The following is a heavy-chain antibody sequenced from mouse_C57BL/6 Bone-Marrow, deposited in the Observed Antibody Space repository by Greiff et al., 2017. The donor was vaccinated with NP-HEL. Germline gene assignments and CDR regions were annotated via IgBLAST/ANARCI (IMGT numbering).Heavy chain of an antibody. J-gene: IGHJ4*01. CDR1: GFTFSSYG. CDR3: ASLLQMDY. V-gene: IGHV5-6*01. D-gene: IGHD1-1*01. CDR2: ISSGGSYT. Sequence: EVQVVESGGDLVKPGGSLKLSCAASGFTFSSYGMSWVRQTPDKRLEWVATISSGGSYTYYPDSVKGRFTISRDNAKNTLYLQMSSLKAEDTAMYYCASLLQMDYWGQGTSVTVSS.